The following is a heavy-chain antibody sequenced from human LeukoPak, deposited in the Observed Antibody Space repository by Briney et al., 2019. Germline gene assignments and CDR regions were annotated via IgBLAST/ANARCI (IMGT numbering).Heavy chain of an antibody. Sequence: GSLRLSCAASGFTFDDYGMSWIRQPPGKGLEWIGYIYYSGSTNYNPSLKSRVTISVDTSKNQFSLKLSSVTAADTAVYYCARGHQLLLNAFDIWGQGTMVTVSS. CDR1: GFTFDDYG. D-gene: IGHD2-2*01. CDR2: IYYSGST. J-gene: IGHJ3*02. V-gene: IGHV4-59*01. CDR3: ARGHQLLLNAFDI.